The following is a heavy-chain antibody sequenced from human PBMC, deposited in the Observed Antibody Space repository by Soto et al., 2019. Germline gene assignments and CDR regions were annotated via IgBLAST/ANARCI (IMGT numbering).Heavy chain of an antibody. CDR2: ISGSGGST. Sequence: EVQLLESGGGLVQPGGSLRLSCAASGFTFNSYAMSWVRQAPGKGLEWVSGISGSGGSTYYADSVKGRFTISRDTSKNTLYLQMNSLRADDTAVYYCAKEGEVGATPGPFGTSAPADYWGQGTLVTVSS. D-gene: IGHD1-26*01. CDR3: AKEGEVGATPGPFGTSAPADY. CDR1: GFTFNSYA. V-gene: IGHV3-23*01. J-gene: IGHJ4*02.